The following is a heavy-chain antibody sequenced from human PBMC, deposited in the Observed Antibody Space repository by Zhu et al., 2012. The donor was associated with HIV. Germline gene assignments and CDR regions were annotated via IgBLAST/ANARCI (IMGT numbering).Heavy chain of an antibody. D-gene: IGHD3-22*01. CDR3: AGPRITMIVVVRGDYYFDY. V-gene: IGHV4-34*01. Sequence: QVQLQQWGAGLLKPSETLSLTCAVYGGSFSGYYWSWIRQPPGKGLEWIGEINHSGSTNYNPSLKSRVTISVDTSKNQFSLKLSSVTAADTAVYYCAGPRITMIVVVRGDYYFDYWGQGTLVTVSS. CDR1: GGSFSGYY. CDR2: INHSGST. J-gene: IGHJ4*02.